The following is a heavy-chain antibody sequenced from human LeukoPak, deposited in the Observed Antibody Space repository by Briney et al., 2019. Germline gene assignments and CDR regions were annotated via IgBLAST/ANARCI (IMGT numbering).Heavy chain of an antibody. J-gene: IGHJ6*03. D-gene: IGHD3-10*01. CDR1: GFTFSSYG. CDR3: AKDGSRVYGSGYNTDV. CDR2: ISNKGTNK. V-gene: IGHV3-30*18. Sequence: TGGSLRLSCAASGFTFSSYGMHWVRQAPGKGLEWVAVISNKGTNKYYADSVKGRFTISRDNSKNTLYLQMNSLRAEDTAVYYCAKDGSRVYGSGYNTDVWGKGTTVTVSS.